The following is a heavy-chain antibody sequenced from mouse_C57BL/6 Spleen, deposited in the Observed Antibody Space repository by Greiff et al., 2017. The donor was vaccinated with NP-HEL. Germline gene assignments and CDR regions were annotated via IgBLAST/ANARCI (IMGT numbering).Heavy chain of an antibody. CDR1: GFTFSDYY. CDR3: AREGLRGFAY. CDR2: ISYDGSST. D-gene: IGHD2-4*01. V-gene: IGHV5-16*01. J-gene: IGHJ3*01. Sequence: DVKLVESEGGLVQPGSSMKLSCTASGFTFSDYYMAWVRQVPEKGLEWVANISYDGSSTYYLDSLKSRFIISRDNAKNILYLQMSSLKSEDTATYYCAREGLRGFAYWGQGTLVTVSA.